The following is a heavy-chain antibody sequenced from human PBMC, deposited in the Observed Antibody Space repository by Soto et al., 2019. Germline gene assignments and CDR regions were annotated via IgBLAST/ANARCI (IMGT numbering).Heavy chain of an antibody. CDR3: ARDLTDYYDSSGYSDAFDI. CDR1: GYTFTSYD. CDR2: MNPNSGNT. V-gene: IGHV1-8*01. Sequence: ASVKVSCKASGYTFTSYDINWVRQATGQGLEWMGWMNPNSGNTGYAQKFQGRVTMTRNTSISTAYMELSSLRSEDTAVYYCARDLTDYYDSSGYSDAFDIWGQGTMVTVSS. J-gene: IGHJ3*02. D-gene: IGHD3-22*01.